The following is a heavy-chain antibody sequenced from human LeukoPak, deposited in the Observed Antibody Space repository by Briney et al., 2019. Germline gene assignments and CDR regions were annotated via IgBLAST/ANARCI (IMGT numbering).Heavy chain of an antibody. J-gene: IGHJ4*02. D-gene: IGHD6-19*01. CDR3: AKITGAVAGYFDY. CDR2: ISGSGGST. V-gene: IGHV3-23*01. Sequence: PGGSLRLSCAASGFTFSSYAMSWVRQAPGKGLEWVSAISGSGGSTYYADSVKGRFTIPRDNAKNTLYLQMNSLRAEDTAVYYCAKITGAVAGYFDYWGQGTLVTVSS. CDR1: GFTFSSYA.